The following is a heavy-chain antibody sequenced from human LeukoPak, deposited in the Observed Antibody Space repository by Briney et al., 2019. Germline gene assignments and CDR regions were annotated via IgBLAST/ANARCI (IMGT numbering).Heavy chain of an antibody. CDR1: GFTFSNYW. D-gene: IGHD2-2*01. V-gene: IGHV3-7*01. Sequence: GGSLSLSCAASGFTFSNYWMSWVSQAPGKGLEWVANIKQDGSEKYYVDSVRGRFTISRDNAKISLYLQMNSLRAEDTAVYYCATYSSSNAREFQYWGQGTLVTVSS. CDR2: IKQDGSEK. CDR3: ATYSSSNAREFQY. J-gene: IGHJ1*01.